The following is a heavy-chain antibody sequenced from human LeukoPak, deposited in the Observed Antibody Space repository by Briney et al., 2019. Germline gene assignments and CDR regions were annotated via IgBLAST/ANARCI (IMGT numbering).Heavy chain of an antibody. Sequence: SETLSLTCTVSGGSISSGSYYWSWIRQPAGKGLEWIGRIYTSGSTNYNPSLKSRVTISVDTSKNQFSLKLSSVAAADTAVYYCARGLGGYCSSTSCYELDYWGQGTLVTVSS. V-gene: IGHV4-61*02. CDR3: ARGLGGYCSSTSCYELDY. D-gene: IGHD2-2*03. CDR2: IYTSGST. CDR1: GGSISSGSYY. J-gene: IGHJ4*02.